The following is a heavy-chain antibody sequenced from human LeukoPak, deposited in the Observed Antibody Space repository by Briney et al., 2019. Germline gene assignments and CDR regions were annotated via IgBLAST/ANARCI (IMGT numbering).Heavy chain of an antibody. V-gene: IGHV5-10-1*01. CDR1: GYTFTSHW. D-gene: IGHD2-21*01. CDR2: IDSSDSYT. J-gene: IGHJ3*02. CDR3: VSLFRDDVFDI. Sequence: GASLQISCNGSGYTFTSHWISWVRQLPGQGLEWMGTIDSSDSYTNYNPSFQGRVTISADKSISTAYLKLSSLKASDTAMYYCVSLFRDDVFDIWGQGTMVTVSS.